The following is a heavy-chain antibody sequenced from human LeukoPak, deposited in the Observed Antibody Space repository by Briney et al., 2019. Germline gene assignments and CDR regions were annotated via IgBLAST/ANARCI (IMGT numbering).Heavy chain of an antibody. CDR3: ARDVYSSSWREPAFDI. Sequence: GGSLRLSCAASGFTFSSYAMHWVRQAPGKGLEWVAVISYDGSNKYYADSVKGRFTISRDNSKNTLYLQMNSLRAEDTAVYYCARDVYSSSWREPAFDIWGQGTMVTVSS. V-gene: IGHV3-30-3*01. J-gene: IGHJ3*02. D-gene: IGHD6-13*01. CDR2: ISYDGSNK. CDR1: GFTFSSYA.